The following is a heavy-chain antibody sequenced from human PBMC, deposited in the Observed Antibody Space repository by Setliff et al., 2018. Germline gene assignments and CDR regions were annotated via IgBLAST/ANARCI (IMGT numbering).Heavy chain of an antibody. CDR1: GGIIYDHW. V-gene: IGHV4-4*07. J-gene: IGHJ4*02. CDR2: VYSDGST. CDR3: ARERQGGFLEWAPFDS. D-gene: IGHD3-3*01. Sequence: PSETLSLTGSVSGGIIYDHWWTWIRQPPGAGLEWIGRVYSDGSTDYNSSFTSRVTISVDKANNQFFLKLTSLTAADTALYFCARERQGGFLEWAPFDSWGQGVLVTVSS.